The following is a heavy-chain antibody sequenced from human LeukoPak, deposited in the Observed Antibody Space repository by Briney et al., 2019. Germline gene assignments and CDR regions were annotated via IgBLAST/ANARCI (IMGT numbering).Heavy chain of an antibody. CDR2: IYFSGST. CDR3: ARGYAHFDY. CDR1: GFTFSDYY. J-gene: IGHJ4*02. V-gene: IGHV4-59*01. Sequence: GSLRLSCAASGFTFSDYYMSWIRQAPGKGLEWIGYIYFSGSTNYNPSIKSRVTISVDTSKNQFSLKLSSVTAADTAVYYCARGYAHFDYWGQGTLVTVSS. D-gene: IGHD5-18*01.